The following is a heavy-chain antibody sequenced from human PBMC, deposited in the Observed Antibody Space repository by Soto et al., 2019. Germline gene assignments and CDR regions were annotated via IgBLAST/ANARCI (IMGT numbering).Heavy chain of an antibody. D-gene: IGHD6-13*01. CDR2: IYYTGTT. V-gene: IGHV4-61*01. Sequence: SETLSLTCTVSGGSVSSSFFYWSWVRQPPGQRLEWIGYIYYTGTTNYNPSLASRVAMSVDTSKKQFTLNLRSLAAADTARYYCARLNTSSGWSLFDSWGQGMLVTVSS. CDR3: ARLNTSSGWSLFDS. CDR1: GGSVSSSFFY. J-gene: IGHJ4*02.